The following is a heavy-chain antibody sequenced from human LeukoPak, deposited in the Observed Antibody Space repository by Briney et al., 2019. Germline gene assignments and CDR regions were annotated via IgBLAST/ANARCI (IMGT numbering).Heavy chain of an antibody. D-gene: IGHD6-13*01. CDR1: GFSFNTYN. V-gene: IGHV3-21*01. Sequence: GGSLRLSCVVSGFSFNTYNMDWVRQAPGKGLEWVSSISGSSSYTYYADSVKGRFAISRDNAKNSLYLQMNSLSAEDTAVYYCAILKIKQPHQYYHYMDVWGKGTTVTVSS. CDR2: ISGSSSYT. J-gene: IGHJ6*03. CDR3: AILKIKQPHQYYHYMDV.